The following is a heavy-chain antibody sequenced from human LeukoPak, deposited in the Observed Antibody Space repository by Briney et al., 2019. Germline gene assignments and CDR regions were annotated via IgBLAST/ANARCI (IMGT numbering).Heavy chain of an antibody. CDR3: ANYGLLGSAAAGTL. J-gene: IGHJ4*02. D-gene: IGHD6-13*01. CDR2: VGSSGDST. Sequence: PGGSLRLSCAASGFTFNKSWMSWVRQDPGKGPEWVSAVGSSGDSTYYADSVKGRFTIARDNSKNTLYLQMNSLRADDTAVYYCANYGLLGSAAAGTLCGQGTLVTVSS. V-gene: IGHV3-23*01. CDR1: GFTFNKSW.